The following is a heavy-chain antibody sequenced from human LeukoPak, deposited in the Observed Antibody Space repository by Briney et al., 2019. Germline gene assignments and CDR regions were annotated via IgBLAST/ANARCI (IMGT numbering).Heavy chain of an antibody. CDR2: ISPDGSKT. J-gene: IGHJ6*02. CDR1: GLTFSTYG. V-gene: IGHV3-30*18. D-gene: IGHD6-19*01. CDR3: AKNPISGPQKHYYYGLDV. Sequence: GGSLRLSCAASGLTFSTYGMHWVRQAPGKGLEWVAVISPDGSKTDSLESVKGRFTVSRDNSNNTLYLQINSVKAEDTAVYFCAKNPISGPQKHYYYGLDVWGQGTSVTVPS.